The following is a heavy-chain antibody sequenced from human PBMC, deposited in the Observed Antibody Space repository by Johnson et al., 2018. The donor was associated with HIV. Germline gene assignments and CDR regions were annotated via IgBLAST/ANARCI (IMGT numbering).Heavy chain of an antibody. CDR2: IYSGGNT. V-gene: IGHV3-66*01. D-gene: IGHD4-23*01. Sequence: VQLVESGGGVVRPGGSLRLSCAASGFTVNSNYMSWVRQAPGKGLEWVSVIYSGGNTYYADSVKGRFTISRDNFKNTLYLQMNSLRAEDTAVYYCARDFNSGSPDGAFDIWGQGTMVTVSS. CDR3: ARDFNSGSPDGAFDI. CDR1: GFTVNSNY. J-gene: IGHJ3*02.